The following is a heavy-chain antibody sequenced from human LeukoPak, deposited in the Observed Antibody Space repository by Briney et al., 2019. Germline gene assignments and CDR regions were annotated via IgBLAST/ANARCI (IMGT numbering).Heavy chain of an antibody. V-gene: IGHV4-34*01. Sequence: GSLRLSCAASGFAVSSNYMSWVRQPPGKGLEWIGEINHSGSTNYNPSLKSRVTISVVTSKNQFSLKLSSVTAADTAVYYCARGSRYSSGWYRPYYMDVWGKGTTVTVSS. CDR1: GFAVSSNY. D-gene: IGHD6-19*01. CDR3: ARGSRYSSGWYRPYYMDV. J-gene: IGHJ6*03. CDR2: INHSGST.